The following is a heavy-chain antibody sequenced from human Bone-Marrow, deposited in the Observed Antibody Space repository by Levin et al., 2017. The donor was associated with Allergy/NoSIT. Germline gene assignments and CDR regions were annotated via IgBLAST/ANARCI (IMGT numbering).Heavy chain of an antibody. CDR3: ARDRFYSDSGSNFSWFDP. J-gene: IGHJ5*02. D-gene: IGHD3-10*01. Sequence: GGSLRLSCAASGFTFSTYWMHWVRQAPGKGLVWVSRIQSNVKTNYADSVKGRFTISRDNAKNTLYLQMNSLTVEDTAVYYCARDRFYSDSGSNFSWFDPWGQGTLVTVSS. CDR1: GFTFSTYW. CDR2: IQSNVKT. V-gene: IGHV3-74*01.